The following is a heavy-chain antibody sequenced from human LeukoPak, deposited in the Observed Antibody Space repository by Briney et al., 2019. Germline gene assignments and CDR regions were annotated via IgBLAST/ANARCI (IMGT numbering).Heavy chain of an antibody. D-gene: IGHD6-19*01. Sequence: PSQTLSLTCTVSGGSISSGGYYWRWIRQHPGEGLEWIGYIYYSGSTYYNPSLKSRVTISVDTSKNQFSLKLSSVTAADTAVYYCARAREQWPFDYWGQGTLVTVSS. V-gene: IGHV4-31*03. CDR2: IYYSGST. J-gene: IGHJ4*02. CDR1: GGSISSGGYY. CDR3: ARAREQWPFDY.